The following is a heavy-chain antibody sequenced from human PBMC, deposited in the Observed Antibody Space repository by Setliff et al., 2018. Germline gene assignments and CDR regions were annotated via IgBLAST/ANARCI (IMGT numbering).Heavy chain of an antibody. V-gene: IGHV3-23*01. CDR1: GSSFRSYA. D-gene: IGHD2-15*01. Sequence: GGSLRLSCVASGSSFRSYAMSWVRQAPGKGLEWVSTLSGSGVSTYYLDSVKGRFTISGDNSKNTLYLQMNSLRTEDTGVYYCAKYTRVVTTTCFDYWGQGTLVTVSS. J-gene: IGHJ4*02. CDR2: LSGSGVST. CDR3: AKYTRVVTTTCFDY.